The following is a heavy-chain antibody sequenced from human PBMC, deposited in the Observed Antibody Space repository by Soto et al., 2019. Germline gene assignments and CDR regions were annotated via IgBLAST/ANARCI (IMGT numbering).Heavy chain of an antibody. V-gene: IGHV4-59*01. D-gene: IGHD3-10*01. Sequence: QVHLQESGPGLVKPSETLSLTCTVSGGSISNYYWSWIRQPPGKGLEWIGYVYYSGSTDYNPSLKSRVTISVYTSRYQFSLKLTSVTAADTAVYFCARGITEGSGTGHFYYGMDVWGQGTTVTVFS. CDR2: VYYSGST. CDR1: GGSISNYY. J-gene: IGHJ6*02. CDR3: ARGITEGSGTGHFYYGMDV.